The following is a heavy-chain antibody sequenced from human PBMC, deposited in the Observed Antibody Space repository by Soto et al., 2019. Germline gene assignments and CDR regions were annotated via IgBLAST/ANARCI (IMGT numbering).Heavy chain of an antibody. Sequence: EVQLVESGGGLVQPGRSLRLSCAASGFTFDDYAMHWVRQAPGKGLEWVSGISWNSGSIGYADSVKGRFTISRGNAKNSRYRQMNSQRAEDTALYYGAKDGSASFDYGDYVGDAFDIWGQGTMVTVSS. V-gene: IGHV3-9*01. CDR2: ISWNSGSI. D-gene: IGHD4-17*01. CDR1: GFTFDDYA. J-gene: IGHJ3*02. CDR3: AKDGSASFDYGDYVGDAFDI.